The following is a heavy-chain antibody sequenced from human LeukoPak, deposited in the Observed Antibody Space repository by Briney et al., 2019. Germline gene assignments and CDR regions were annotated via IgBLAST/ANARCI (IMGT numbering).Heavy chain of an antibody. CDR2: IYPGDSDA. Sequence: AESIMIFSSAAGYIFIKCFIRTLRQMPGKGLEWMGTIYPGDSDARYSPSFQGQVTISADKSISTAYLQWRSLKASDTAMYYCASRAYCGGLCTRRPSAYYGLDVLDPGTTVTVSS. D-gene: IGHD2-21*01. CDR1: GYIFIKCF. J-gene: IGHJ6*02. CDR3: ASRAYCGGLCTRRPSAYYGLDV. V-gene: IGHV5-51*01.